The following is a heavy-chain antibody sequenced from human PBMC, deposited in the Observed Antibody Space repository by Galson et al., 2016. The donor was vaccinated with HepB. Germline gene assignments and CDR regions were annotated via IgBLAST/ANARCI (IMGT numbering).Heavy chain of an antibody. CDR1: GSSFFTNW. D-gene: IGHD2/OR15-2a*01. J-gene: IGHJ4*02. CDR2: IYPDDSYT. Sequence: QSGAEVKKPGESLKISCKGSGSSFFTNWIGWVRQMPGKGLEVMGIIYPDDSYTIYGPSFQGQVTISADKSTSTVYLQWSSLKASDTATYYCARHSNNTGWGFNYWGQGTLVTVSS. CDR3: ARHSNNTGWGFNY. V-gene: IGHV5-51*01.